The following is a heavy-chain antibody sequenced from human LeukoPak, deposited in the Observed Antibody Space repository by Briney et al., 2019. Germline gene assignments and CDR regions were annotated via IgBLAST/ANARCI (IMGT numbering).Heavy chain of an antibody. D-gene: IGHD7-27*01. J-gene: IGHJ4*02. CDR1: GFTFSSYW. V-gene: IGHV3-33*08. CDR3: ARDRSWGSQCYCDY. CDR2: IWYDGSNK. Sequence: GGSLRLSCAASGFTFSSYWMHWVRQAPGKGLEWVGVIWYDGSNKIYAESVKGRFTISRDNSKNTLYLQMNSLRAEDTAVYYCARDRSWGSQCYCDYWGQGTLVTVSS.